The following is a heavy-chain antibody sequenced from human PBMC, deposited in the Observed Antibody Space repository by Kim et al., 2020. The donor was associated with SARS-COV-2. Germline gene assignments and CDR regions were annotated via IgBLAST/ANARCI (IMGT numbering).Heavy chain of an antibody. CDR3: AVYYDFWNAYNQRDV. D-gene: IGHD3-3*01. Sequence: SETLSLTCAVSGGSVSSPNHYWSWIRQPAGEGLEWIGYIYYSGATSYNPSLKSRGLISLDTSNNHFSLKLNSVTAADTAVYYCAVYYDFWNAYNQRDVWG. CDR1: GGSVSSPNHY. V-gene: IGHV4-31*11. CDR2: IYYSGAT. J-gene: IGHJ6*01.